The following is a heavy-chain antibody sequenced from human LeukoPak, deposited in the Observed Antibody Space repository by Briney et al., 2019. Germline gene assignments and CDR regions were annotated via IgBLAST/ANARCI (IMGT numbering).Heavy chain of an antibody. V-gene: IGHV1-18*01. CDR2: IGTYDGDT. J-gene: IGHJ6*02. D-gene: IGHD5-24*01. Sequence: ASVKVSCKASGYTFTNYGISWVRQAPGQGLEWMGWIGTYDGDTNFAQRVEGRVTLTIDTSTNTAYMELRSLRSDDTAVYYCARNVEMATIDYYYYGMDVWGQGTTVTVSS. CDR1: GYTFTNYG. CDR3: ARNVEMATIDYYYYGMDV.